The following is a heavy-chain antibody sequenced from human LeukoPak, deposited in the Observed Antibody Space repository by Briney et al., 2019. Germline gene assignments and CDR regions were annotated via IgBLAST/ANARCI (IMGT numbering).Heavy chain of an antibody. V-gene: IGHV4-59*01. Sequence: PSETLSLTCTVPGDSISSYYWRWIRQPPGKGLEWLGYINYSGNNNYNPSLKSRVTISVDTSKNQFSLRLTSVTAADTAVYYCARGGRQDYVYFDCWGQGTLVTVSS. CDR3: ARGGRQDYVYFDC. CDR1: GDSISSYY. D-gene: IGHD4-17*01. CDR2: INYSGNN. J-gene: IGHJ4*02.